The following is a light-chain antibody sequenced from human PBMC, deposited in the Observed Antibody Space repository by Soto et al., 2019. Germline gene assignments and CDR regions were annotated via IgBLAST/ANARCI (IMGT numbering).Light chain of an antibody. CDR1: SSDVGGYNY. CDR3: SSFAGGGNPVL. Sequence: QSALTQPPSASGSLGQSVTISCTGTSSDVGGYNYVSWHQQHPGKAPKVMIYEVTKRPPGVPDRFSGSKSGNTASLTVSGRKAEEEADYYCSSFAGGGNPVLLGGGTKLTVL. J-gene: IGLJ2*01. V-gene: IGLV2-8*01. CDR2: EVT.